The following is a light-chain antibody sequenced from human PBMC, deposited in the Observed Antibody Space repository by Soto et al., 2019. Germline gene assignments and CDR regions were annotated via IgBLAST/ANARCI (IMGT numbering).Light chain of an antibody. CDR2: QVS. CDR1: QSISSW. Sequence: DIQMTQSPSTLSASVGDRVTITCRARQSISSWLAWYQHKPGKAPKPLIYQVSILESEVPSRFRGSVSGIEFTLTISSLQPDDFATYYCQQYNSYSGFTFGTGTKVDIK. J-gene: IGKJ3*01. V-gene: IGKV1-5*03. CDR3: QQYNSYSGFT.